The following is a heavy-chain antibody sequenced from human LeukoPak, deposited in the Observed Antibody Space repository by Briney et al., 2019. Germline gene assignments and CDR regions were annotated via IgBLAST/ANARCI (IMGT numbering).Heavy chain of an antibody. J-gene: IGHJ6*02. D-gene: IGHD3-10*01. CDR3: ARVGSYGMDV. CDR1: GFTFGKYW. V-gene: IGHV3-48*01. CDR2: ISTSSNTI. Sequence: GGSLRLSCVASGFTFGKYWMSWVRQAPGKGLEWVSYISTSSNTIYYADSVKGRFTISRDNAKNSLYLQMNDLRAEDTAVYYCARVGSYGMDVWGQGTTVTVSS.